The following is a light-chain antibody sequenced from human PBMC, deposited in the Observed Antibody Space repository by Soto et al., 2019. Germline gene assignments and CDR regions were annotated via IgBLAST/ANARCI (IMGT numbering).Light chain of an antibody. J-gene: IGLJ1*01. CDR1: SSNIGGNT. CDR2: SYD. CDR3: AAWDASLNGYV. V-gene: IGLV1-44*01. Sequence: QSALTQPPSASWTPGQRVTISCSTSSSNIGGNTVNWYQQVPGTAPKLLIYSYDQRPSGVPDRFSGSKSGTSASLAISGLQSEDEADYYCAAWDASLNGYVFGTGTKVTV.